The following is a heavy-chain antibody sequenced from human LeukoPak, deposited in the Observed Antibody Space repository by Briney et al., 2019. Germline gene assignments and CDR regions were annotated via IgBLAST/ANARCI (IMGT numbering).Heavy chain of an antibody. V-gene: IGHV1-18*01. D-gene: IGHD6-19*01. CDR2: ISAYNGNT. CDR3: ARASAYSSGWFPKD. Sequence: ASVKVSCKASGYTFTSYGISWVRQAPGQGLEWMGWISAYNGNTNYAQKLQGRVTMTTDTSTGTAYMELRSLRSDDTAVYYCARASAYSSGWFPKDWGQGTLVTVSS. CDR1: GYTFTSYG. J-gene: IGHJ4*02.